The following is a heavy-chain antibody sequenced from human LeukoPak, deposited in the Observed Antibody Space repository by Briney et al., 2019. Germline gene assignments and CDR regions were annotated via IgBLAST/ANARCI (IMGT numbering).Heavy chain of an antibody. CDR2: IKQDGSEK. J-gene: IGHJ4*02. Sequence: GGSLRLSCAASGFTFSSYEMSWVRQAPGKGLEWVANIKQDGSEKYYVDSVKGRFTISRDNAKNSLYLQMNSLRAEDTAVYYCASFKWGAVDYWGQGTLVTVSS. CDR3: ASFKWGAVDY. D-gene: IGHD1-26*01. V-gene: IGHV3-7*01. CDR1: GFTFSSYE.